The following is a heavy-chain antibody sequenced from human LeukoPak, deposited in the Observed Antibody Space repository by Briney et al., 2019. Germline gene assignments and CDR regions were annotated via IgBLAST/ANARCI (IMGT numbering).Heavy chain of an antibody. J-gene: IGHJ2*01. D-gene: IGHD6-6*01. CDR3: ARIRSIAALYFDL. CDR2: INHSGST. Sequence: SETLSLTCAVYGGSFSGYYWSWIRQPPGKGLEWIGEINHSGSTNYNPSLKSRVTISVDTSKNQFSLKLSSVTAADTAVYYCARIRSIAALYFDLWGRGTLVTVSS. CDR1: GGSFSGYY. V-gene: IGHV4-34*01.